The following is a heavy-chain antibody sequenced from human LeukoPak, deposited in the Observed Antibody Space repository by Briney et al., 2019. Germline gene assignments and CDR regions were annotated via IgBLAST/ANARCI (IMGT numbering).Heavy chain of an antibody. D-gene: IGHD3-22*01. CDR1: GDSISGISYY. Sequence: SETLSLTCTVSGDSISGISYYWSWIRQPPGKGLQYIGYIQYSGSTNYNPSLKSRVTISVDTSKNQFSLKLSSVTAADTAVYYCARYYDSSGYWSTPHFDYWGQGTLVTVSS. CDR2: IQYSGST. V-gene: IGHV4-61*01. J-gene: IGHJ4*02. CDR3: ARYYDSSGYWSTPHFDY.